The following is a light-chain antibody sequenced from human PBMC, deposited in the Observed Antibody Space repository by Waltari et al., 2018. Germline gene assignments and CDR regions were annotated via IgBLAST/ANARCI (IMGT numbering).Light chain of an antibody. J-gene: IGKJ2*01. V-gene: IGKV4-1*01. Sequence: DVVMTQSPDFLAVSLGERATINLKSSHNLLWSYNVKNYLAWYQQKPGQPSKLLIYWASTRESGVPDRFSGSGSGTNCTRTISGLQAEDVAVYYCQQYYSTPPTFGQGTKLKIK. CDR1: HNLLWSYNVKNY. CDR3: QQYYSTPPT. CDR2: WAS.